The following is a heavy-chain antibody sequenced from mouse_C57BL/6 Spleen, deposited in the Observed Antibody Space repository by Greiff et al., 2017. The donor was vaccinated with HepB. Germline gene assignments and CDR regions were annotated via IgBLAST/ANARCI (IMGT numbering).Heavy chain of an antibody. CDR1: GFSLTSYA. V-gene: IGHV2-9-1*01. Sequence: VQRVESGPGLVAPSQSLSITCTVSGFSLTSYAISWVRQPPGKGLEWLGVIWTGGGTNYNSALKSRLSISKDNSKSQVFLKMNSLQTDDTARYYCARIHWDDYYAMDYWGQGTSVTVSS. J-gene: IGHJ4*01. D-gene: IGHD4-1*01. CDR2: IWTGGGT. CDR3: ARIHWDDYYAMDY.